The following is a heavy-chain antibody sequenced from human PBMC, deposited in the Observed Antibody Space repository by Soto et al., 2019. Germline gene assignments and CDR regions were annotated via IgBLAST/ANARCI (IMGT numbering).Heavy chain of an antibody. CDR2: IGGSSSTI. D-gene: IGHD6-13*01. CDR3: AREGLNSNWLNWFDP. J-gene: IGHJ5*02. V-gene: IGHV3-48*01. CDR1: GFTFSSYS. Sequence: EVQLVESGGGLVQPGGSLRLSCAASGFTFSSYSMNWVRQAPGKGLEWVSYIGGSSSTIYYADSVKGRFTISRDNAKNSLYLQMNSLRAEDTAVYYCAREGLNSNWLNWFDPWGQGTLVTVSS.